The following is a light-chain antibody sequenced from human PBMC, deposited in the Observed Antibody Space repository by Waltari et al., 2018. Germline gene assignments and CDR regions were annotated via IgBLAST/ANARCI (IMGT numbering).Light chain of an antibody. J-gene: IGLJ3*02. V-gene: IGLV1-40*01. CDR3: QSYDTSLSVV. CDR2: GSS. Sequence: QSVLTQPPSVSGAPGQRVTISCPGSRSTIGAGYDVHWYQHLPRAAPKLLIYGSSSRPLGVPDRFFGSTSGTSASLAITGLQAEDEGDYYCQSYDTSLSVVFGGGTKLTVL. CDR1: RSTIGAGYD.